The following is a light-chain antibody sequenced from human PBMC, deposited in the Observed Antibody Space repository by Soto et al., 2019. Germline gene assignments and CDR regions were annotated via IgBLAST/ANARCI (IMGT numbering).Light chain of an antibody. CDR2: GAS. CDR3: LQDYTYPRT. CDR1: QDIRND. Sequence: AIQLTQAPSSLSTSVGDRVIITCRASQDIRNDLGWYQQKPGTAPKLLIYGASTLQSGVPSRFSGSGSGTDFTLTISSLQPGDFAVYYCLQDYTYPRTFGQGTKVDIK. J-gene: IGKJ1*01. V-gene: IGKV1-6*01.